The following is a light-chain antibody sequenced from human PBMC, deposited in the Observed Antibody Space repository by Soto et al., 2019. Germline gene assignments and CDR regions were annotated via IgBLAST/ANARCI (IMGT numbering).Light chain of an antibody. V-gene: IGKV3-20*01. CDR2: ATS. CDR1: QSVSSSY. CDR3: QQYGSSRWT. Sequence: EIVLTQSPGTLSLSPGERATLSCRASQSVSSSYLAWYQQKLGQAPRLLIYATSSRATGVPARFSGSGSGPDFTLTISRLEPEDFAVYFCQQYGSSRWTFGQGTKVEIK. J-gene: IGKJ1*01.